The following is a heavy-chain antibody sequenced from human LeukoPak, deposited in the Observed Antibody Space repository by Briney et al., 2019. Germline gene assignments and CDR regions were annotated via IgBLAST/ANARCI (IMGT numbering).Heavy chain of an antibody. CDR3: ARGGDGLFDY. CDR1: GGSISSGGYP. J-gene: IGHJ4*02. V-gene: IGHV4-30-2*01. Sequence: PSQTLSLTCAVSGGSISSGGYPWSWIRQPPGKGLEWIGYIYHSGSTYYNPSLKSRVTISVDRSKNQFSLKLSSVTAADTAVYYCARGGDGLFDYWGQGILVTVSS. D-gene: IGHD2-21*02. CDR2: IYHSGST.